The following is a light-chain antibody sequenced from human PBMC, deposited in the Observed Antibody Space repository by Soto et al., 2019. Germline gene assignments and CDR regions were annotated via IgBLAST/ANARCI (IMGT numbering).Light chain of an antibody. Sequence: QSALIQPRSVSGSPGQSVTISCTGTSSDVGAYNYVSWNQQHPGKAPKLMIYNVSKRPSGVPDRFSGSKSGNTASLTISGLQAEDEADYYCFSYAGSYSPYVFGPGTTLTVL. J-gene: IGLJ1*01. V-gene: IGLV2-11*01. CDR3: FSYAGSYSPYV. CDR1: SSDVGAYNY. CDR2: NVS.